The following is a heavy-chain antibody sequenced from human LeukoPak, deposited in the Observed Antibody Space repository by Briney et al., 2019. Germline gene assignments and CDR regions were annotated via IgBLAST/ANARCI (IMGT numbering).Heavy chain of an antibody. V-gene: IGHV3-30*02. Sequence: GGSLRLSCAASGFTFSSYGMHWVRQAPGKGLEWVAFIRYDGSNKYYADSVKGRFTISRDNSKNTLYLQMNSLRAEDTAVYYCAKDLSGYCSGGSCYSDYWGQGTLVTVSS. CDR1: GFTFSSYG. CDR2: IRYDGSNK. CDR3: AKDLSGYCSGGSCYSDY. D-gene: IGHD2-15*01. J-gene: IGHJ4*02.